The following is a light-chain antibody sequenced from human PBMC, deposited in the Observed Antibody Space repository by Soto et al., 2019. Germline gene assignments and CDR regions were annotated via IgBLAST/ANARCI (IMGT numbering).Light chain of an antibody. J-gene: IGKJ1*01. CDR3: IQFSHFPPT. CDR1: QSLVYSDGNTY. Sequence: VLTQTPLSSPVTLGQPASISCRSSQSLVYSDGNTYLSWLQQRPGQPPRLLIYQVSNRFSGVPDRFIGSGAGTDFTLKISRVEAEDVGVYSCIQFSHFPPTFGQGTKVEI. CDR2: QVS. V-gene: IGKV2-24*01.